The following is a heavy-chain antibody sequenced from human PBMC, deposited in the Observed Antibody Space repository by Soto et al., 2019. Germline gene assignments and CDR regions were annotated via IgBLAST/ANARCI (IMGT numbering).Heavy chain of an antibody. J-gene: IGHJ4*02. CDR3: AGGIAARPLGY. Sequence: QLQLQESGSGLVKPSQTLSLTCAVSGGSISSGGSFWSWIRQPPGKGLEWIGYIYHSGSTYYNPSPKSRVTRSVGRSKNQFSLKLSSVTAADTAVYYCAGGIAARPLGYWGQGTLVTVSS. CDR1: GGSISSGGSF. V-gene: IGHV4-30-2*01. CDR2: IYHSGST. D-gene: IGHD6-6*01.